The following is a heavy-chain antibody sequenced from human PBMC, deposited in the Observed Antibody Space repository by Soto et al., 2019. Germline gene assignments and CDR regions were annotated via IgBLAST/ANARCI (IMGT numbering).Heavy chain of an antibody. CDR1: GGSIRSYY. Sequence: QVQLQQSGPGLVKPSETLSLTCTVSGGSIRSYYWSWIRQPAGKALEWIGRIYTSGTTNYNTSLKSRVTILLDTSKNQFSLDLSAVTDADTAVYYCAREGSSGFGMDVWGQGTTVTVSS. D-gene: IGHD6-25*01. J-gene: IGHJ6*02. V-gene: IGHV4-4*07. CDR3: AREGSSGFGMDV. CDR2: IYTSGTT.